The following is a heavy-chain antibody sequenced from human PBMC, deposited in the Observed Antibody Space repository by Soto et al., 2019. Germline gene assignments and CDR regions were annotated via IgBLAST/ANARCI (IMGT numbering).Heavy chain of an antibody. Sequence: QVQLVQSGAEVKKPGASVKVSCKASGYTFTSYGISWVRQAPGQGLEWMGWISAYNGNTNYAQKLQGRVTMTTDTSTRTAYMELRSLRSDATGVYYCASDAPTIAAQDDYWGQGTLVTVSS. CDR2: ISAYNGNT. V-gene: IGHV1-18*01. CDR1: GYTFTSYG. J-gene: IGHJ4*02. D-gene: IGHD6-13*01. CDR3: ASDAPTIAAQDDY.